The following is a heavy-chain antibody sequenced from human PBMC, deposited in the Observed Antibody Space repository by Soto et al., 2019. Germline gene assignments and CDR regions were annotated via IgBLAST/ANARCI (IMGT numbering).Heavy chain of an antibody. CDR3: GRGRSGQIFVFY. CDR2: IGPESGAT. D-gene: IGHD1-26*01. CDR1: GYTFTGHY. J-gene: IGHJ4*02. Sequence: ASVKVSCKASGYTFTGHYIHWVRQAPEQGPEWMGEIGPESGATRYAQRFQGRVTMTRDMSITTVYMELNNLSPDDTAVYYCGRGRSGQIFVFYWGQGTPVTVSS. V-gene: IGHV1-2*02.